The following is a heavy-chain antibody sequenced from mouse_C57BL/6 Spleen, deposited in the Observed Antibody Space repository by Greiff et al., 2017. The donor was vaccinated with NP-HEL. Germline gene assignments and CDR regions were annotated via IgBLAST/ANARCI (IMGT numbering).Heavy chain of an antibody. V-gene: IGHV1-54*01. CDR1: GYAFTNYL. J-gene: IGHJ4*01. CDR3: ARSDYGSSYKYYYAMDY. D-gene: IGHD1-1*01. Sequence: QVQLKQSGAELVRPGTSVKVSCKASGYAFTNYLIEWVKQRPGQGLEWIGVINPGSGGTNYNEKFKGKATLTADKSSSTAYMQLSSLTSEDSAVYFCARSDYGSSYKYYYAMDYWGQGTSVTVSS. CDR2: INPGSGGT.